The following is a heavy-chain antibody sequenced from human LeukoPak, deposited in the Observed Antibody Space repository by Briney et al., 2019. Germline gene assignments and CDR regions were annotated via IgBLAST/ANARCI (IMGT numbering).Heavy chain of an antibody. V-gene: IGHV3-48*01. J-gene: IGHJ6*03. Sequence: PGGSLRLSCAASGFTFNTYNMNWVRQAPGKGLEWISYIGSSGSTIYYADSVKGRFTISRDNAKNSLYLQMNSLRAEDTAVYYCARDPRWEPRVGYMDVWGKGTTVTVSS. CDR3: ARDPRWEPRVGYMDV. CDR2: IGSSGSTI. CDR1: GFTFNTYN. D-gene: IGHD1-26*01.